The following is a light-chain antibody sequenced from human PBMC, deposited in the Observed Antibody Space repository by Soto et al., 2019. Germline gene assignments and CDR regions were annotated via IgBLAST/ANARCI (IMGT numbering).Light chain of an antibody. CDR1: QSVSSN. Sequence: ELVMTQSPATRSVSPGERVSLSCRASQSVSSNLAWYQQKPGQAPRLLIYGAFTRATGIPARFSGSGSGTEFTLTISSLQSEDFAVYYCQQYNNWPTITFGQGTRVEIK. J-gene: IGKJ5*01. CDR3: QQYNNWPTIT. CDR2: GAF. V-gene: IGKV3-15*01.